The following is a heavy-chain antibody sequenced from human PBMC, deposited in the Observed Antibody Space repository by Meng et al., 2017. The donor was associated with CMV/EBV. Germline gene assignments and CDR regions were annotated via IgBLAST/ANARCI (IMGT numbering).Heavy chain of an antibody. J-gene: IGHJ5*02. CDR2: IRYDGSNK. CDR3: AKDGYSSGWYHWFDP. Sequence: GESLKISCAASGFTFSSYSMNWVRQAPGKGLEWVAFIRYDGSNKYYADSVKGRFTISRDNSKNTLYLQMNSLRAEDTAVYYCAKDGYSSGWYHWFDPWGQGTLVTVSS. V-gene: IGHV3-30*02. CDR1: GFTFSSYS. D-gene: IGHD6-19*01.